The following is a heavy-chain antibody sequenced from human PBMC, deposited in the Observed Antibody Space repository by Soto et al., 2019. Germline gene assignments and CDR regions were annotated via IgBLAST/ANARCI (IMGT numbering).Heavy chain of an antibody. CDR3: AGSSGHYWNWFDP. V-gene: IGHV4-59*01. Sequence: QVQLQESGPGLVKPSETLSLTCTVSGGSISSYYWSWIRQPPGGGLEWIGYIYSSGGAHYNPSLKSRVTISADMSKNQFSLKLSSVTAADTAVYYCAGSSGHYWNWFDPWGQGTLVTVSS. CDR1: GGSISSYY. D-gene: IGHD3-22*01. J-gene: IGHJ5*02. CDR2: IYSSGGA.